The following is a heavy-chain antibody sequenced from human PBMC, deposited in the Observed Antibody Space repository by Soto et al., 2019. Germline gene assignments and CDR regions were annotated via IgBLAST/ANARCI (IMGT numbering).Heavy chain of an antibody. V-gene: IGHV1-3*01. CDR2: INAGNGNT. Sequence: ASVKVSCKASGYTFTSYAMHWVRQAPGQRLEWMGWINAGNGNTKYSQKVQGRVTITRDTSASTAYMELSSLRSEDTAVYYCARDFDIVVVVAAPIALWGQGTMVTVSS. CDR3: ARDFDIVVVVAAPIAL. D-gene: IGHD2-15*01. J-gene: IGHJ3*01. CDR1: GYTFTSYA.